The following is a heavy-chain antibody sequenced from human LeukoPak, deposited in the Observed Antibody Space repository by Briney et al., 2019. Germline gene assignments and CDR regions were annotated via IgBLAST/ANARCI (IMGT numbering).Heavy chain of an antibody. CDR3: ARHYYYYYVDV. CDR1: GEALSGYY. V-gene: IGHV4-34*01. J-gene: IGHJ6*03. Sequence: SETLSLTCAVYGEALSGYYWGWIRQASGQGLEWIGEINHSGSTNYNPSLKSRVTISVDTSKNQFSLKLNSVTAADTAVYFCARHYYYYYVDVWGKGTTVTVSS. CDR2: INHSGST.